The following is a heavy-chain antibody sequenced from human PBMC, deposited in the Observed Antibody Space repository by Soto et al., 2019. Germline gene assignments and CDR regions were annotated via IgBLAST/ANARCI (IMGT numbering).Heavy chain of an antibody. CDR3: ASYYYYDSSGYDAFDI. J-gene: IGHJ3*02. D-gene: IGHD3-22*01. CDR2: IYHSGST. V-gene: IGHV4-4*02. CDR1: GGSISSSNW. Sequence: SETLSLTCAVSGGSISSSNWWRWVRQPPGKGLEWIGEIYHSGSTNYNPSLKSRVTISVDKSKNQFSLKLSSVTAADTAVYYCASYYYYDSSGYDAFDIWGQGTMVTVSS.